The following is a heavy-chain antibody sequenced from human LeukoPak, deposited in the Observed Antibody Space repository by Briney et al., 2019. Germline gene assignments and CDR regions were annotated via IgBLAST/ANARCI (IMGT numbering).Heavy chain of an antibody. CDR1: GGSISSGPYY. V-gene: IGHV4-39*07. Sequence: SETLSLTCTVSGGSISSGPYYWGWIRQPPGKGLEWIGEINHSGSTNYNPSLKSRVTISVDTSKNQFSLKLSSVTAADTAVYYCARGPDYFDYWGQGTLVTVSS. CDR3: ARGPDYFDY. CDR2: INHSGST. J-gene: IGHJ4*02.